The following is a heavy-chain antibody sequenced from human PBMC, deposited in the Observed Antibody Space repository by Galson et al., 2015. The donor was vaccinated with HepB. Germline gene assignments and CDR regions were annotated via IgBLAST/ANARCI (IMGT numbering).Heavy chain of an antibody. V-gene: IGHV3-30*04. CDR1: GFTFSSYA. Sequence: SLRLSCAASGFTFSSYAMHWVRQAPGKGLEWVAVISYDGSNKYYADSVKGRFTISRDSSKNTLYLQMNSLRAEDTAVYYCAREPPMVRGVGGMDVWGQGTTVTVSS. J-gene: IGHJ6*02. CDR3: AREPPMVRGVGGMDV. CDR2: ISYDGSNK. D-gene: IGHD3-10*01.